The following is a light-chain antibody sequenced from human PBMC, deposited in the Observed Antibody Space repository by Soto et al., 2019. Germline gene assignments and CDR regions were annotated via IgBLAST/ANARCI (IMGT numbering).Light chain of an antibody. V-gene: IGKV1-33*01. Sequence: DIQMTQSPSSLSASVGDRVTITCQASQDISNYLNWYQQKPGKAPKLLIYDASNLETGVPSRFSGSGSGTEFTLTISSLQPDDFATYYCQQYNSYPETFGQGTKVEIK. J-gene: IGKJ1*01. CDR3: QQYNSYPET. CDR2: DAS. CDR1: QDISNY.